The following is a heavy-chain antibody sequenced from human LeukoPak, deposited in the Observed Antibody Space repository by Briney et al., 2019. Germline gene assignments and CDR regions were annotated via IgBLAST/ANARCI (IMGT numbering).Heavy chain of an antibody. CDR3: AKVLAPAPNWFDP. V-gene: IGHV3-23*01. CDR2: ISGGGVST. D-gene: IGHD2-2*01. J-gene: IGHJ5*02. Sequence: SGGSLRLSCAASGFTFSSYWMSWVRQAPGKGLEWVSSISGGGVSTYYADSVKGRFTISRDNSKNTLYLQMNSLRAEDTAVYYCAKVLAPAPNWFDPWGQGTLVTVSS. CDR1: GFTFSSYW.